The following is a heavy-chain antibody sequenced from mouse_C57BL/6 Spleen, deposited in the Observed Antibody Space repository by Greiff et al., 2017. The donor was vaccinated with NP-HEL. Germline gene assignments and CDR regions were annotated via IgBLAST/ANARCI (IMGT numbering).Heavy chain of an antibody. CDR1: GYTFTSYW. CDR3: ARGQTGTNDY. Sequence: VQLQQSGAELVMPGASVKLSCKASGYTFTSYWMHWVKQRPGQGLEWIGEIDPSDSYTNYNQKFKGKSTLTVDKSSSTAYMQLSSLTSEDSAVYYCARGQTGTNDYWGQGTTLTVSS. J-gene: IGHJ2*01. V-gene: IGHV1-69*01. D-gene: IGHD4-1*01. CDR2: IDPSDSYT.